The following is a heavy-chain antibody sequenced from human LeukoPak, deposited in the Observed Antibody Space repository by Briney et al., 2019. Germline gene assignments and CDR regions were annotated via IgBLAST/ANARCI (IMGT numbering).Heavy chain of an antibody. J-gene: IGHJ4*02. D-gene: IGHD3-10*01. V-gene: IGHV3-23*01. CDR2: ISGSGGST. Sequence: GGSLRLSCAASGFTFSSYAMSWVRQAPGKGLGWVSAISGSGGSTYYADSVKGRFTISRDNSKNTLYLQMNSLRAEDTAVYYCAKDTYYYGSGSSVDYWGQGTLVTVSS. CDR1: GFTFSSYA. CDR3: AKDTYYYGSGSSVDY.